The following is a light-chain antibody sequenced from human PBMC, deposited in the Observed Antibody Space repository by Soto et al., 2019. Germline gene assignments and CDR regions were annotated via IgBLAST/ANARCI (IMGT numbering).Light chain of an antibody. CDR1: QSGSSY. CDR2: KAS. Sequence: EIVLTQAPATLSLSPGERATLSCRASQSGSSYLVWYQPKPGQAPRRLIYKASNRAPGIPPRFSGSGSGTDFTRTINSLAPEDLAVYYYQQPSDWPITFGQGTQLEI. CDR3: QQPSDWPIT. J-gene: IGKJ5*01. V-gene: IGKV3-11*01.